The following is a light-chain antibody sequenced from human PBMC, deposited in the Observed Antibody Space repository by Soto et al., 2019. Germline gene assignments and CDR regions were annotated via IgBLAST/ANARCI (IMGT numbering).Light chain of an antibody. Sequence: QSALTQPASVSGSPGHSITISCKGTSSDVGGYNYVSWYRHHPGKAPKLLIYDVNYRASGVSNRFSGSKSGNTASLTISGLQAEDEADYYCGSYRNSTYVFGTGTQLTVL. CDR2: DVN. CDR3: GSYRNSTYV. V-gene: IGLV2-14*01. J-gene: IGLJ1*01. CDR1: SSDVGGYNY.